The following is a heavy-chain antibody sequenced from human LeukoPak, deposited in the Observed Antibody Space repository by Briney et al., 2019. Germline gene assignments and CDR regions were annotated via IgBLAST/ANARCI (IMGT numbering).Heavy chain of an antibody. CDR2: VYFSGST. Sequence: SETLSLTCTVPGGSISSYFWSWIRQPPGKGLEWIGFVYFSGSTYYNPSLKSRVTISVDRSKNQFSLKLSSVTAADTAVYYCARTGGGSSGYLDYWGQGTLVTVSS. CDR1: GGSISSYF. CDR3: ARTGGGSSGYLDY. J-gene: IGHJ4*02. D-gene: IGHD3-22*01. V-gene: IGHV4-59*12.